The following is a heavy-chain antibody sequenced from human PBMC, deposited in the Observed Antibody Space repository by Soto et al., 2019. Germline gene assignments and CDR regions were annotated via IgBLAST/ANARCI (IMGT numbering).Heavy chain of an antibody. CDR3: ARPLWFDTSGLDY. D-gene: IGHD3-10*01. CDR2: INPSGGST. CDR1: GYTFTSYY. V-gene: IGHV1-46*01. J-gene: IGHJ4*02. Sequence: ASVKVSCKASGYTFTSYYMHWVRQAPGQGLEWMGIINPSGGSTSYAQKFQGRVTMTRDTSTSTAYMELSSLGSEDTAVYYCARPLWFDTSGLDYWGQGTLVTVSS.